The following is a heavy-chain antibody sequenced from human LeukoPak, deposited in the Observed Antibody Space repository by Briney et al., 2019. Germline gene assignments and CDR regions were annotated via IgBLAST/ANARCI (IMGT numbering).Heavy chain of an antibody. CDR2: MSYDGSNK. D-gene: IGHD5-12*01. J-gene: IGHJ3*02. CDR3: ARVVGYDLIFGGFDI. Sequence: PGGSLRLSCAASGFTFSRYAMHWVRQAPGKGLEWVAVMSYDGSNKYYADSVKGRFTISRDNSKNTLYLQMNSLRAENTAVYYCARVVGYDLIFGGFDIWGQGTMVTVSS. CDR1: GFTFSRYA. V-gene: IGHV3-30*04.